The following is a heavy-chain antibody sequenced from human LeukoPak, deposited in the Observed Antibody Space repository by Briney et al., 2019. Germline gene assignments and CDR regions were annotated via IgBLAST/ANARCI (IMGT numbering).Heavy chain of an antibody. D-gene: IGHD4-17*01. CDR3: ARAIDYGGPNPAFDY. CDR1: GYTFTNYH. V-gene: IGHV1-46*01. J-gene: IGHJ4*02. Sequence: ASVKVSCKASGYTFTNYHMHWVRQAPGQGLEWMGIINPSDGTISYAQKFQGRITMTRDTSTTTVYMELYSLRSDDTAVYFCARAIDYGGPNPAFDYWGQGTLVTFSS. CDR2: INPSDGTI.